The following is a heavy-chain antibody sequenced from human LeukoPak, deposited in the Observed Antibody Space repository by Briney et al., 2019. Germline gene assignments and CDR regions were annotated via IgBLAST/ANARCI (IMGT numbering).Heavy chain of an antibody. Sequence: SETLSLTCAVYGGSFSGYYWSWIRQPPGKGLEWIGEINHSGSTNYNPSLKSRVTISVDTSKNQFSLKLGSVTAADTAVYYCARRYYYYYYMDVWGKGTTVTISS. CDR2: INHSGST. J-gene: IGHJ6*03. V-gene: IGHV4-34*01. CDR3: ARRYYYYYYMDV. CDR1: GGSFSGYY.